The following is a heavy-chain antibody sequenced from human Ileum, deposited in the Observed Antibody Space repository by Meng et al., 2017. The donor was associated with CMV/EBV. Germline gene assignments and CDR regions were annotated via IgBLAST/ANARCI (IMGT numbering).Heavy chain of an antibody. CDR2: TWYGSKWYY. Sequence: QVQLPQSGPGLVKPSQTLSLTCAGDSVSISTESWNWIRQSPSRGLEWLGRTWYGSKWYYEYAVSVKSRITNIPDTSQNQISLQLNSVTPDDTAVYYCTYGWPLKYWGQGSLVTVSS. CDR3: TYGWPLKY. J-gene: IGHJ4*02. V-gene: IGHV6-1*01. CDR1: DSVSISTES. D-gene: IGHD3-10*01.